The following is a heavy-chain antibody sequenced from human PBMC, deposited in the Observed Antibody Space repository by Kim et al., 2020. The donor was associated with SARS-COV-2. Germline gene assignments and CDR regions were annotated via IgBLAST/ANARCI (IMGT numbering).Heavy chain of an antibody. J-gene: IGHJ6*03. V-gene: IGHV4-39*01. CDR2: IHYSGST. Sequence: SETLSLTCTVSGGSISSSTYYWAWIRQPPGKGLEWIATIHYSGSTHYNPSLQSRATISVDTSKNQFSLRLSSVTAADTAVYFCARHLEYYYYYMDVWGEG. CDR1: GGSISSSTYY. CDR3: ARHLEYYYYYMDV.